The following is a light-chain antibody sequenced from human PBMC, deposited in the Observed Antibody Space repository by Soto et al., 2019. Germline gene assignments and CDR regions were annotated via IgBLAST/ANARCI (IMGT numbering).Light chain of an antibody. CDR2: DAS. Sequence: EVVLTQSPATLSLSPGERATLSCRASQSVDSSLAWYQQKVGQAPRLLIYDASNRATGIPGRFSGSGSGTDFTLTISSLEPEDFAVYYCQQRGAFGQGTKVE. J-gene: IGKJ2*01. CDR1: QSVDSS. CDR3: QQRGA. V-gene: IGKV3-11*01.